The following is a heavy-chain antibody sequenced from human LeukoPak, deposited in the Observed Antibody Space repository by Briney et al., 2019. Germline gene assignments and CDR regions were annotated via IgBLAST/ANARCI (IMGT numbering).Heavy chain of an antibody. J-gene: IGHJ3*02. CDR2: IYTIGTT. Sequence: SETLSLTCTVSGDSISSYYWSWIRQPAGKGLEWIGRIYTIGTTNYNPSLKSRVTMSVDTSKNQFSLKLVSVTAADTAVYYCARHPPSSAGAYDIWGQGTMVTVSS. V-gene: IGHV4-4*07. CDR1: GDSISSYY. D-gene: IGHD3-10*01. CDR3: ARHPPSSAGAYDI.